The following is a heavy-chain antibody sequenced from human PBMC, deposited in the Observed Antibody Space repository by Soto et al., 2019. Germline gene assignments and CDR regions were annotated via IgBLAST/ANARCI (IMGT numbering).Heavy chain of an antibody. CDR3: GRLVGNSWIDY. CDR1: GDSVSSSSVT. Sequence: RSQTLSLTCAISGDSVSSSSVTWNWIRQSPSRGLEWLGRTYYRSKWYHDYAVSLNGRGTINPDTSQNQFSLHLTSVTPEDTAVYYCGRLVGNSWIDYWGQGTLVTISS. CDR2: TYYRSKWYH. D-gene: IGHD6-13*01. V-gene: IGHV6-1*01. J-gene: IGHJ4*02.